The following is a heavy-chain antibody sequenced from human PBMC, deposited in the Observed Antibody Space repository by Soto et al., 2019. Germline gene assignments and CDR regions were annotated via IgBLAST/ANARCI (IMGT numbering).Heavy chain of an antibody. V-gene: IGHV3-66*01. D-gene: IGHD6-13*01. J-gene: IGHJ6*03. CDR1: GFTVSSNY. Sequence: GGSLRLSCAASGFTVSSNYMSWVRQAPGKGLEWVSVIYSGGSTYYADSVKGRFTISRDNSKNTLYLQMNSLRAEDTAVYYCAREYSSSLKYYYMDVWGKGTTVTVSS. CDR3: AREYSSSLKYYYMDV. CDR2: IYSGGST.